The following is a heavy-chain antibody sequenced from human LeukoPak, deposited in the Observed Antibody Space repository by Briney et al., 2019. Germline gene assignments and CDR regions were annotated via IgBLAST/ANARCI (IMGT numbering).Heavy chain of an antibody. V-gene: IGHV3-30*03. D-gene: IGHD6-13*01. CDR2: VSHDGSAK. CDR3: ATSSTWQTMNFDH. J-gene: IGHJ4*02. Sequence: GGSLRLSCAASGFSLRNHGMNWVRQAPGKGLEWVAVVSHDGSAKFYADSVKGRFTTSRDNPNNILYLQMNSLRPEDTAVYYCATSSTWQTMNFDHWGQGTLVTVSS. CDR1: GFSLRNHG.